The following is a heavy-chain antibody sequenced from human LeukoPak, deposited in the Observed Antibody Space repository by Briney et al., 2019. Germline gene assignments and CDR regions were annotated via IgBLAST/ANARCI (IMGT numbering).Heavy chain of an antibody. CDR3: AKPSKDYDSSGPDY. CDR2: ISSSSSYI. Sequence: PGGSLRLSCAASGFTFSSYSMNWVRQAPGKGLEWVSSISSSSSYIYYADSVKGRFTISRDNAKNSLYLQMNSLRAEDTAVYYCAKPSKDYDSSGPDYWGQGTLVTVSS. CDR1: GFTFSSYS. D-gene: IGHD3-22*01. V-gene: IGHV3-21*01. J-gene: IGHJ4*02.